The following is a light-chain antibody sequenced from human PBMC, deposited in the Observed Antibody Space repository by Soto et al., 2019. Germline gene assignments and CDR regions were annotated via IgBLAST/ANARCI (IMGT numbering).Light chain of an antibody. CDR3: QQRNTWSYT. CDR1: QSVGST. CDR2: VTF. V-gene: IGKV3-11*01. Sequence: EIVLTQSPGTLSLSPGERATLSCRASQSVGSTLAWYQQKPGQAPRLLIYVTFTRANGIPARFSGGGSGTDFTLTISSLEAEDVAVYYCQQRNTWSYTFGQGTRLEIK. J-gene: IGKJ2*01.